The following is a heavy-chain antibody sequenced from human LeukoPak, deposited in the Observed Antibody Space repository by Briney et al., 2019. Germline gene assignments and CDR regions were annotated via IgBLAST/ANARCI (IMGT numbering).Heavy chain of an antibody. D-gene: IGHD3-16*01. V-gene: IGHV3-21*01. CDR1: GFTFSSYS. CDR2: ISTSSSYI. J-gene: IGHJ3*02. CDR3: VRDTFSPDAFDI. Sequence: GGSLRLSCAASGFTFSSYSMNWVRQAPGKGLEWVSSISTSSSYIYSADSVKGRFTISGDNAKNSLYLQMNSLRAEDTAVYYCVRDTFSPDAFDIWGQGTMVTVSS.